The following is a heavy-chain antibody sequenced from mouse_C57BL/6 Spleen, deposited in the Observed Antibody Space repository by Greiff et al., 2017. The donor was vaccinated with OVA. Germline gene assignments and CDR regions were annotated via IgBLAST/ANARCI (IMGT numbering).Heavy chain of an antibody. D-gene: IGHD2-5*01. CDR3: ARDTYYSNYYAMDY. J-gene: IGHJ4*01. CDR1: GFTFSSYA. Sequence: EVHLVESGGSLVKPGGSLKLSCAASGFTFSSYAMSWVRQTPEKRLEWVATISDGGSYTYYPDNVKGRFTISRDNAKNNLYLQMSHLKSEDTAMYYCARDTYYSNYYAMDYWGQGTSVTVSS. CDR2: ISDGGSYT. V-gene: IGHV5-4*01.